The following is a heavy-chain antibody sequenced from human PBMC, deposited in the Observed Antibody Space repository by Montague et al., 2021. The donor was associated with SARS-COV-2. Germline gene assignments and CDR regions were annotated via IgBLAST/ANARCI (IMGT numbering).Heavy chain of an antibody. D-gene: IGHD6-19*01. CDR3: ARVGRSGWLGGFFQL. CDR2: ISNDGTNK. CDR1: GFTFNTYA. V-gene: IGHV3-30*04. J-gene: IGHJ1*01. Sequence: SLRLSCAASGFTFNTYAIHWVRQAPGKGLEWVAGISNDGTNKFYAGSVKGRVTISRDNSENTLYLQVNSLRADDTAVYFCARVGRSGWLGGFFQLWGQGTLVTVSS.